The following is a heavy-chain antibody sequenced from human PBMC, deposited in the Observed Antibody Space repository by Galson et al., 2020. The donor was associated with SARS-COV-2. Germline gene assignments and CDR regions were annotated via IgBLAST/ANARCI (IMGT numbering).Heavy chain of an antibody. CDR1: GYTFTGYY. CDR3: AREGAAVADPNWFDP. J-gene: IGHJ5*02. D-gene: IGHD6-19*01. CDR2: INPNSGGT. V-gene: IGHV1-2*02. Sequence: ASVNVSCKASGYTFTGYYMHWVRQAPGQGLEWMGWINPNSGGTNYAQKFQGRVTMTRDTSISTAYMELSRLRSDDTAVYYCAREGAAVADPNWFDPWGQGTLVTVSS.